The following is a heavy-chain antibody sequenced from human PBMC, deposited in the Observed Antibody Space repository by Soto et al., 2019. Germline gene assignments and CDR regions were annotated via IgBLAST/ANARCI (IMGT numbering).Heavy chain of an antibody. CDR3: ARWSAIVGGAEALDV. J-gene: IGHJ3*01. CDR1: GYTFINYG. V-gene: IGHV1-18*01. D-gene: IGHD1-26*01. Sequence: QVQLVQSGAEVKKPGASVGVSCKTSGYTFINYGITWVRQAPGQGLEWMGWLSAYNGDTSSSEKLQDRFTMTTDTSTNTVYMDLRSLTSDDTAVYYCARWSAIVGGAEALDVWGQGTMVIVSS. CDR2: LSAYNGDT.